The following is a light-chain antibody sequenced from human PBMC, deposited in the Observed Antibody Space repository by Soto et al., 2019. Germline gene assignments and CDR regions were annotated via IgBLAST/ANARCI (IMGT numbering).Light chain of an antibody. Sequence: QSVLTQPPSVSGTLGQRVTISCTGSSSNIGAGYDVQWYQQLPGTAPKLLIHSNTNRPSGVPDRFSASKSGTSATLAITGLHAEDEDDYHCQSYDRSLSGVIFGGGTKLTVL. J-gene: IGLJ2*01. CDR3: QSYDRSLSGVI. V-gene: IGLV1-40*01. CDR1: SSNIGAGYD. CDR2: SNT.